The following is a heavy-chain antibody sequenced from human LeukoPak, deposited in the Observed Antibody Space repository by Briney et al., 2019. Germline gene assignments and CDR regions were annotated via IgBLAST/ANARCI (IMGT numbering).Heavy chain of an antibody. V-gene: IGHV1-69*06. CDR1: GGTFSNYA. Sequence: ASVKVSCKASGGTFSNYAISWVRQAPGQGLEWMGGIIPIFGTANYAQKFQGRVTITADKSTSTAYMELSSLRSEDTAVYYCARGEQLRYFDPSLDYYYYYGMDVWGKGTTVTVSS. J-gene: IGHJ6*04. CDR2: IIPIFGTA. D-gene: IGHD3-9*01. CDR3: ARGEQLRYFDPSLDYYYYYGMDV.